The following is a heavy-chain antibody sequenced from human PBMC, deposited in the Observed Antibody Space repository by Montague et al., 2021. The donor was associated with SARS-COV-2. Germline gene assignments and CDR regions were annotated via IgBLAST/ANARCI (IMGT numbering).Heavy chain of an antibody. CDR1: GFTFNKYG. V-gene: IGHV3-33*01. J-gene: IGHJ4*02. Sequence: SLRLSCAASGFTFNKYGMHWVRQAPGKGLEWVAVIWYDGSNKYYVDSXEGRFTISRDNSKNTLYLQMSSLRVEDTAVYYCARSSGFGELLYSDHWGRGTLVSVSS. CDR2: IWYDGSNK. D-gene: IGHD3-10*01. CDR3: ARSSGFGELLYSDH.